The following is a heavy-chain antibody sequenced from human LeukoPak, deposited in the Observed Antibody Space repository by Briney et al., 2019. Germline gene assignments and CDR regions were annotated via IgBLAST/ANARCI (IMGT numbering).Heavy chain of an antibody. D-gene: IGHD2-15*01. J-gene: IGHJ4*02. CDR1: GDSISSSSYY. CDR2: MYYSGST. CDR3: ARVLLGSAFDY. V-gene: IGHV4-39*01. Sequence: SETLSLTCTVSGDSISSSSYYWGWIRQPPGNGLEWIGSMYYSGSTYYNQSLKSRVTISVDTSKNQFSLRLSSVTAADTAVYYCARVLLGSAFDYWGQGTLVTVSS.